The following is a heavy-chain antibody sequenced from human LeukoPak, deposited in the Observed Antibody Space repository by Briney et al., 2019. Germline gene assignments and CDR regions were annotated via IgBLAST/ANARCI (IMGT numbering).Heavy chain of an antibody. V-gene: IGHV3-23*01. CDR3: ARSENGDYVA. CDR2: IIGSGATT. D-gene: IGHD4-17*01. CDR1: GFTYSSYA. Sequence: GGSLRLSCAASGFTYSSYAMSWVRQAPGKGLEWVSTIIGSGATTYFSDSVKGRFTISRDNSKNTLYLHMNSLRGEDTAVYYCARSENGDYVAWGQGALVTVYS. J-gene: IGHJ5*02.